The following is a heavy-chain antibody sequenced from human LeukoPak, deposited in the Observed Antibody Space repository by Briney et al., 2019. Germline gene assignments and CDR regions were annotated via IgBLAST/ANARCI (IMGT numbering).Heavy chain of an antibody. J-gene: IGHJ3*02. V-gene: IGHV1-69*05. D-gene: IGHD2-2*01. CDR2: IIPNFGTA. Sequence: SVKVSCKASGGTFSSYAISWVRQAPGQGLEWMGGIIPNFGTANYAQKFQGRVTITTDESTSTAYMELSSLRSEDTAVYYCARKGYCSSTSCYRPFFGAFDIWGQGTMVTVSS. CDR1: GGTFSSYA. CDR3: ARKGYCSSTSCYRPFFGAFDI.